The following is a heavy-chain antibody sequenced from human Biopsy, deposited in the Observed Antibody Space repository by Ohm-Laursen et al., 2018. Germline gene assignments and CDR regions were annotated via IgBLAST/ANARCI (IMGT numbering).Heavy chain of an antibody. CDR3: ATKLTGYFHH. D-gene: IGHD3-9*01. V-gene: IGHV1-69*06. CDR1: GGTFSNYG. J-gene: IGHJ1*01. Sequence: SSVKVSCNAPGGTFSNYGVNWVRQAPGQGLEWLGGNIPILGTGNYAQKFQDRVTVPADTSTSTATMELRSLRSDDTAVYYCATKLTGYFHHWGQGTLVIVSS. CDR2: NIPILGTG.